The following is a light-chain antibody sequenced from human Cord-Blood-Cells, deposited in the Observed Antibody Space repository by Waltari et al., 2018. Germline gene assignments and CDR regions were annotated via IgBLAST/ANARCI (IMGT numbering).Light chain of an antibody. CDR1: PSVSSSY. V-gene: IGKV3-20*01. Sequence: EIVLTQSPGTLSLSPGERATLSCRASPSVSSSYLAWYQQKPVQAPRLLIYGASSRATGIPDRFSGSGSGTDFTLTISRLEPEDFAVYYCQQYGSSPPLTFGGGTKVEIK. CDR3: QQYGSSPPLT. CDR2: GAS. J-gene: IGKJ4*01.